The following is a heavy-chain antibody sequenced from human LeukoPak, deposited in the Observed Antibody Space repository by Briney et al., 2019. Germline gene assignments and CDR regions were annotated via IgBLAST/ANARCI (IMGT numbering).Heavy chain of an antibody. CDR2: ISSRSSYT. V-gene: IGHV3-21*01. D-gene: IGHD3-16*01. CDR1: GFNFNTYT. J-gene: IGHJ3*02. CDR3: ARDSVGVSGSFASFDI. Sequence: GGSLRLSCAASGFNFNTYTMNWVRQAPGTGLEWVSSISSRSSYTYYSDSVKGRFTISRDNAKNSLYLQMNSLRAEDTAVYYCARDSVGVSGSFASFDIWDQGTMVTVSS.